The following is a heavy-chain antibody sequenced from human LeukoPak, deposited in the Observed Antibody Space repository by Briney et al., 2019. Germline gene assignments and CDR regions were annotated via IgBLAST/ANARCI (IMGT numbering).Heavy chain of an antibody. CDR2: IYSGGST. Sequence: GGSLRLSCAASGFTVSSNYMSWVRQAPGKGLEWVSVIYSGGSTYYADSVKGRFTISRGNSKNTLYLQMNSLRAEDTAVYYCARSPYSSGWYPFDPWGQGTLVTVSS. CDR1: GFTVSSNY. V-gene: IGHV3-53*01. D-gene: IGHD6-19*01. CDR3: ARSPYSSGWYPFDP. J-gene: IGHJ5*02.